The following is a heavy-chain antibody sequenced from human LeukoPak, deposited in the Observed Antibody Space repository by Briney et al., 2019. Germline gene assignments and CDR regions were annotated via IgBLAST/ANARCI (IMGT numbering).Heavy chain of an antibody. Sequence: GGSLRLSCAASGFTFSSYWMSWVRQAPGKGLEWVANIKQDGSEKYYVDSVKGRFTISRDNAKNSLYLQMNSLRAEDTAVYYCARDPASFSGNYYYYVDVWGKGTTVTVSS. CDR1: GFTFSSYW. J-gene: IGHJ6*03. CDR3: ARDPASFSGNYYYYVDV. V-gene: IGHV3-7*01. CDR2: IKQDGSEK.